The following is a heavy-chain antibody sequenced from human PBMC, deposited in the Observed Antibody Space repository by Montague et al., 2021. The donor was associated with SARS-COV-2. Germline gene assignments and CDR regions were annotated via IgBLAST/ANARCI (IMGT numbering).Heavy chain of an antibody. CDR3: ARGAPGY. CDR1: GGSFSDYH. J-gene: IGHJ4*02. D-gene: IGHD1-1*01. CDR2: INHGGST. Sequence: SETLSLTCAVYGGSFSDYHWTWIRPSQGAGLGWVGLINHGGSTKYNPSPKSRVTISIDTSKKQFSLKLTSVTAADTAVYYCARGAPGYWGQGTLVTVSS. V-gene: IGHV4-34*01.